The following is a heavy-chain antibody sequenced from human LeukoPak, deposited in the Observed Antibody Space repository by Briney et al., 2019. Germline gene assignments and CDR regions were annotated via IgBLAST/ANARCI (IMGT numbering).Heavy chain of an antibody. D-gene: IGHD5-24*01. J-gene: IGHJ4*02. CDR3: ARARGVEMATTLDY. Sequence: ASVKVSCKASGYTFTSYGISWVRQAPGQGLEWMGWISAYNGNTNYAQKLQGRVTMTTDTSTSTAYMELRSLRSDDTAVYYCARARGVEMATTLDYWGRGTLVTVSS. CDR1: GYTFTSYG. CDR2: ISAYNGNT. V-gene: IGHV1-18*01.